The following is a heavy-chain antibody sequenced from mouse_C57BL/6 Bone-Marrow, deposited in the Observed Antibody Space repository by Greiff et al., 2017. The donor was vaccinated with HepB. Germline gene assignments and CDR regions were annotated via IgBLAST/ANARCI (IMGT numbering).Heavy chain of an antibody. J-gene: IGHJ3*01. CDR1: GYTFTSYW. D-gene: IGHD4-1*01. V-gene: IGHV1-64*01. CDR3: ARLGAWFAY. Sequence: VQLQQPGAELVKPGASVKLSCKASGYTFTSYWMHWVKQRPGQGLEWIGMIHPNSGSTNYNEKFKSKATLTVDKSSSKAYMQLSSLTSEDSAVYYCARLGAWFAYWGQGTLVTVSA. CDR2: IHPNSGST.